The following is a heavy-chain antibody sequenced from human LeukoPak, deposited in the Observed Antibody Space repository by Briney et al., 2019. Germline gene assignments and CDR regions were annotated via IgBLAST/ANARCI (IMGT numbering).Heavy chain of an antibody. J-gene: IGHJ4*02. CDR1: GYTFSSYA. CDR3: ARDSFYDSSGYHLSY. CDR2: ISGSGGST. Sequence: GGSLRLSCAASGYTFSSYAMSWVRQAPGKGLEWVSAISGSGGSTYYADSVKGRFTISRDNSKNTLYLQMNSLRAEDTAVYYCARDSFYDSSGYHLSYWGQGTLVTVSS. V-gene: IGHV3-23*01. D-gene: IGHD3-22*01.